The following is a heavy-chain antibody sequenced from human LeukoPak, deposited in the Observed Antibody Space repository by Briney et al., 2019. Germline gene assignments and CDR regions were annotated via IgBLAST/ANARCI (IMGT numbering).Heavy chain of an antibody. CDR3: ARGSSIDNDSSEAIDY. D-gene: IGHD3-22*01. CDR2: IYYSGST. CDR1: GGSISSGGYY. V-gene: IGHV4-31*03. J-gene: IGHJ4*02. Sequence: SQTLSLTCTVSGGSISSGGYYWSWIRQHPGKGLEWIGYIYYSGSTYYNPSLKSRVTISVDTSKNQFSLKLSSVTAADTAVYYCARGSSIDNDSSEAIDYWGQGTLVTVSS.